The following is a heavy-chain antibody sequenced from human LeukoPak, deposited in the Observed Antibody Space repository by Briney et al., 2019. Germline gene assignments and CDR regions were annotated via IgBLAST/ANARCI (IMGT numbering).Heavy chain of an antibody. CDR2: IYYSGST. J-gene: IGHJ4*02. CDR3: ARAKQQLPFLFDY. V-gene: IGHV4-59*01. D-gene: IGHD6-13*01. Sequence: SETLSLTCTVSGGSISSYYWSWIRQPPGKGLEWIGYIYYSGSTNYNPSLKSRVTISVDTSKNQFSLKLSSVTAADTAVYYCARAKQQLPFLFDYWGQGTLVTVSS. CDR1: GGSISSYY.